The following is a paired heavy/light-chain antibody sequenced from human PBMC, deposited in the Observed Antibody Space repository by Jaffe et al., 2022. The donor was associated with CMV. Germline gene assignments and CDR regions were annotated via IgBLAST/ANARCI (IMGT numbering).Heavy chain of an antibody. V-gene: IGHV3-11*01. Sequence: QVQLVESGGGLVKPGGSLRLSCAASGFTFSDYYMSWIRQAPGKGLEWVSYISSSGSTIYYADSVKGRFTISRDNAKNSLYLQMNSLRAEDTAVYYCARYIVVSGVTPSRYFDYWGQGTLVTVSS. J-gene: IGHJ4*02. CDR3: ARYIVVSGVTPSRYFDY. CDR1: GFTFSDYY. CDR2: ISSSGSTI. D-gene: IGHD5-12*01.
Light chain of an antibody. CDR2: EVS. Sequence: DIVMTQTPLSLSVTPGQPASISCKSSQSLLHSDGKTYLYWYLQKPGQSPQLLIYEVSNRFSGVPDRFSGSGSGTDFTLKISRVEAEDVGVYYCMQSIQLPGTFGQGTKVEIK. J-gene: IGKJ1*01. CDR3: MQSIQLPGT. V-gene: IGKV2D-29*02. CDR1: QSLLHSDGKTY.